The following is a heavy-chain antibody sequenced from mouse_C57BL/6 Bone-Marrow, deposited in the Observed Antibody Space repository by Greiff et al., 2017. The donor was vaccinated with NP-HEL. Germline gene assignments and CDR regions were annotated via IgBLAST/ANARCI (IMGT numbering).Heavy chain of an antibody. CDR1: GFNIKDYY. CDR2: IDPEDGDT. D-gene: IGHD1-1*01. CDR3: TIAYYYGSSYAMDY. V-gene: IGHV14-1*01. Sequence: VHVKQSGAELVRPGASVKLSCTASGFNIKDYYMHWVKQRPEQGLEWIGRIDPEDGDTEYAPKFQGKATMTADTSSNTAYLQLSSLTSEDTAVYYCTIAYYYGSSYAMDYWGQGTSVTVSS. J-gene: IGHJ4*01.